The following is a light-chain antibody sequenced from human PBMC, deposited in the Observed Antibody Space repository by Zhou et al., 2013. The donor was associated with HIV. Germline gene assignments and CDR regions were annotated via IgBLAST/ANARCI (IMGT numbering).Light chain of an antibody. CDR3: QQANSFPIT. J-gene: IGKJ5*01. CDR2: AAS. CDR1: QGISRW. Sequence: DIQVTQSPSSVSASVGDRVTITCRASQGISRWLVWYQQKPGKPPKLLIYAASNLQSGVPSRFSGSGSGTDFTLTITNLQPEDFATYYCQQANSFPITFGQGTRLEIK. V-gene: IGKV1-12*01.